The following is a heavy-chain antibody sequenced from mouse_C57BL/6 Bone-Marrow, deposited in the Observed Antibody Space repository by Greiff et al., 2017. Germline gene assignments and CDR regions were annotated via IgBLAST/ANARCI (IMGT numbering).Heavy chain of an antibody. CDR2: IRLTYDNYAT. CDR3: TGLYDFGY. D-gene: IGHD2-3*01. CDR1: GFTFSNYW. J-gene: IGHJ2*01. V-gene: IGHV6-3*01. Sequence: EVKVEESGGGFVQPGGSMKLSCVASGFTFSNYWMNWVRQSPEKGLEWVAQIRLTYDNYATHYAESVKGRFTISRDYSKSSVYLQMNNVRAEDTGIYYCTGLYDFGYWGQGTTLTVSS.